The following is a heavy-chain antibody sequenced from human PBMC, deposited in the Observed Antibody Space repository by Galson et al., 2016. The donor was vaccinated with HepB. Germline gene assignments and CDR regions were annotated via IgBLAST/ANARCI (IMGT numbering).Heavy chain of an antibody. D-gene: IGHD6-19*01. CDR2: IYSAENT. V-gene: IGHV4-39*01. CDR1: GGSISGSEYY. Sequence: ETLSLTCTISGGSISGSEYYWGWIRQPPGRGLEWIGSIYSAENTYYNPSLKSRVTISVDTSKNQFPLRLNSVTAADTGVYYCATGIVVAGKYYYYYMDVWGKGTTVTVSS. J-gene: IGHJ6*03. CDR3: ATGIVVAGKYYYYYMDV.